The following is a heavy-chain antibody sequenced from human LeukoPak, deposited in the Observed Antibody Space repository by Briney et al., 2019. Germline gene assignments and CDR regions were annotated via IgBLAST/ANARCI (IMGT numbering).Heavy chain of an antibody. CDR1: GYTFTGYY. CDR2: INPNSGGT. Sequence: ASVKVSCKASGYTFTGYYMHWVRQAPGQGLEWMGWINPNSGGTNYAQKFQGRVTMTRDTSISTAYMELSRLRSDDTAVYYCARVLAARPGDYYGMDVWGQGTTVTVS. CDR3: ARVLAARPGDYYGMDV. V-gene: IGHV1-2*02. J-gene: IGHJ6*02. D-gene: IGHD6-6*01.